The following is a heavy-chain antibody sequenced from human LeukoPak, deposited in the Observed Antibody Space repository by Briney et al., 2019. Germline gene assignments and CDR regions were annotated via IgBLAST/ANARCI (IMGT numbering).Heavy chain of an antibody. D-gene: IGHD6-19*01. V-gene: IGHV3-21*01. CDR1: GFTFSGYS. J-gene: IGHJ5*02. Sequence: GGSLRLSCAASGFTFSGYSMNWVRQAPGKGLEWVSSISSSGTYIYYADSVKGRFTISRDNAKNSLFLQMDSLRAEDTAVYYCARGWEYSTDWYAWFDPWGQGILVTVSS. CDR2: ISSSGTYI. CDR3: ARGWEYSTDWYAWFDP.